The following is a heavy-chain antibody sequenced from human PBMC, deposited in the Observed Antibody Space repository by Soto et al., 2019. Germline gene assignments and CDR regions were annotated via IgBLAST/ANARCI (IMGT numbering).Heavy chain of an antibody. V-gene: IGHV4-31*03. Sequence: PSETLSLTCTVSGGSINSGGYYWSWIRQHPGKGLEWFCYIYYSGSTNYNPSLKSRVTISVDTSKNQFSLKLSSVTAADTAVYYCARVRTAAAGVDYYYYGMDVWGQGTTVTSP. J-gene: IGHJ6*02. D-gene: IGHD6-13*01. CDR3: ARVRTAAAGVDYYYYGMDV. CDR1: GGSINSGGYY. CDR2: IYYSGST.